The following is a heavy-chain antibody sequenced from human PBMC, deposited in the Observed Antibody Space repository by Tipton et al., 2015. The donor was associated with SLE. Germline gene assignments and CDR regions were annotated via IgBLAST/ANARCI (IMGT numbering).Heavy chain of an antibody. J-gene: IGHJ3*02. Sequence: TLSLTCTVSGGSINNYYWSWIRQPPGKGLEWIGYIYYSGSTHYNPSLKSRVTISVDTSKNQFSLKLSSVTAADTAVYYCARDSPGDFDWFDAFDIWGQGTMVTVSS. V-gene: IGHV4-59*01. D-gene: IGHD3-9*01. CDR2: IYYSGST. CDR3: ARDSPGDFDWFDAFDI. CDR1: GGSINNYY.